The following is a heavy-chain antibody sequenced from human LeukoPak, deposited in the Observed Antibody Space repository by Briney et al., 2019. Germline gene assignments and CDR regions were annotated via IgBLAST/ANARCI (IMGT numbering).Heavy chain of an antibody. D-gene: IGHD4-11*01. Sequence: QPGGSLRLSCAASGFTFSRHGMHWVRQAPGKGLVWVSRINSDGSDTSYADSVKGRFTISRDNAKNTLYLQMNSLRAEDTSVYYCARVPTVTGGFDYWGQGTLVTVSS. J-gene: IGHJ4*02. CDR1: GFTFSRHG. V-gene: IGHV3-74*01. CDR3: ARVPTVTGGFDY. CDR2: INSDGSDT.